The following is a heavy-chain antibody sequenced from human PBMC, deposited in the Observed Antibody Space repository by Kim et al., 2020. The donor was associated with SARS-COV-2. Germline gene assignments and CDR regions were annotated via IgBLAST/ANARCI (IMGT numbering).Heavy chain of an antibody. Sequence: GGSLRLSCAASGFTFSSYGMHWVRQAPGKGLEWVAVIWYDGSNKYYADSVKGRFTISRDNSKNTLYLQMNSLRAEDTAVYYCAKSWADYYGSGLIDYWGQGTLVTVSS. J-gene: IGHJ4*02. CDR3: AKSWADYYGSGLIDY. D-gene: IGHD3-10*01. CDR2: IWYDGSNK. CDR1: GFTFSSYG. V-gene: IGHV3-33*06.